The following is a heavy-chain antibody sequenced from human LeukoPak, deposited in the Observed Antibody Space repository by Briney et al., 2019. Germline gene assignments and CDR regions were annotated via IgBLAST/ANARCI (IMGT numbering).Heavy chain of an antibody. CDR1: GFSVSDPLSY. Sequence: PSETLSLTCTVSGFSVSDPLSYWGWVRQPPGKGLGWIAEINFIGRTSYNSSLNSRVTMSVDTSKNQFSLKMTSLTAADTAVYFCARLTKGRYFDYIFAFWGQGILVTVSS. D-gene: IGHD3-9*01. V-gene: IGHV4-39*01. CDR3: ARLTKGRYFDYIFAF. J-gene: IGHJ4*02. CDR2: INFIGRT.